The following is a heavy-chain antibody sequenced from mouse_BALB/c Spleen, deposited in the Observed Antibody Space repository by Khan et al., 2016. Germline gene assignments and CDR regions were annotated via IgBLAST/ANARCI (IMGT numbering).Heavy chain of an antibody. D-gene: IGHD2-3*01. Sequence: VQLQESGTELVRPGTSVKVSCKASGYAFNNYLIEWVKQRPGQGLEWIGVINPGSGGTNYNEKFKGKATPTADESSSTAYMQLSSLTSDDSAVYFCARWLLRSGYAMDYWGQGTSVTVSS. CDR3: ARWLLRSGYAMDY. CDR2: INPGSGGT. V-gene: IGHV1-54*01. J-gene: IGHJ4*01. CDR1: GYAFNNYL.